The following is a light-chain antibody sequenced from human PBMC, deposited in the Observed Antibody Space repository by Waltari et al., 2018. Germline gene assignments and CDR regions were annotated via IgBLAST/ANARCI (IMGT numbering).Light chain of an antibody. CDR1: QGISSA. J-gene: IGKJ5*01. Sequence: AIHLTQSPSSLSASVGDRITITCRAGQGISSALAWYQQKPGESPKFLIYEASSLQSGVPSRFSGSASGTDFTLTITSLQPEDFATYYCQQLHSYPITFGQGTRLEIK. CDR3: QQLHSYPIT. CDR2: EAS. V-gene: IGKV1-13*02.